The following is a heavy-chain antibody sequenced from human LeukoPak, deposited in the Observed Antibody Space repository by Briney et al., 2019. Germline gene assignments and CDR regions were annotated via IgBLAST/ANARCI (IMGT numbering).Heavy chain of an antibody. J-gene: IGHJ5*02. CDR3: ARDRSTGWFDP. CDR1: GGSISSGSYY. V-gene: IGHV4-61*02. Sequence: SETLSLTCTVSGGSISSGSYYWSWIRQPAGTGLEWIGRIYTSGSTNYNPSLKSRVTISVDTSKNQFSLKLSSVTAADTAVYYCARDRSTGWFDPWGQGTLVTVSS. D-gene: IGHD1-1*01. CDR2: IYTSGST.